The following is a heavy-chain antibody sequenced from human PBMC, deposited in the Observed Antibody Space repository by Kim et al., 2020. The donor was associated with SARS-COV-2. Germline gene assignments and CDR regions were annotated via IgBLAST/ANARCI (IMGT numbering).Heavy chain of an antibody. V-gene: IGHV3-66*01. CDR2: IYSGGST. J-gene: IGHJ4*02. D-gene: IGHD6-6*01. CDR3: ARVLPVYSSSSD. CDR1: GFTVSSNY. Sequence: GGSLRLSCAASGFTVSSNYMSWVRQAPGKGLEWVSVIYSGGSTYYADSVKGRFTISRDNSKNTLYLQMNSLRAEDTAVYYCARVLPVYSSSSDWGQGTLVTVSS.